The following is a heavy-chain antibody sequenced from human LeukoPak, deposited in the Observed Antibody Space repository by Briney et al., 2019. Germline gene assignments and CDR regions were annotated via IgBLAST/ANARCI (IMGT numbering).Heavy chain of an antibody. CDR2: MYHNGNT. CDR1: GYSISSTYY. V-gene: IGHV4-38-2*01. Sequence: ASETLSLTCAVSGYSISSTYYWGWIRQPPGKGLEWIGSMYHNGNTYYSPSLRSRVAMSVDTSKNQFSLNLSSVTAADTAVYYCARAPANYYMDVWGKGTTVTVSS. CDR3: ARAPANYYMDV. J-gene: IGHJ6*03. D-gene: IGHD2-8*01.